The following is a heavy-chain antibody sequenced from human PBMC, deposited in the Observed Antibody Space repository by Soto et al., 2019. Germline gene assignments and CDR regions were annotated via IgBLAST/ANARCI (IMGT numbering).Heavy chain of an antibody. V-gene: IGHV3-53*04. D-gene: IGHD2-2*01. CDR1: GFTVSSNY. CDR3: ARDSVGHCSSTSCYSYYYYYMDV. J-gene: IGHJ6*03. Sequence: GGSLRLSCAASGFTVSSNYMSWVRQAPGKGLEWVSVIYSGGSTYYADSVKGRFTISRHNSKNTLYLQMNSLRAEDTAVYYCARDSVGHCSSTSCYSYYYYYMDVWGKGTTVTVSS. CDR2: IYSGGST.